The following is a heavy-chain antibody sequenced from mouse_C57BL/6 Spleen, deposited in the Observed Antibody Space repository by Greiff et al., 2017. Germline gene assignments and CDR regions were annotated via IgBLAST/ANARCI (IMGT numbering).Heavy chain of an antibody. Sequence: VKLQQSGAELVKPGASVKISCKASGYAFSSYWMNWVKQRPGKGLEWIGQIYPGDGDTNYNGKFKGKATLTADKSSSTAYMQLSSLTSEDSAVYFCAKVYDYGSSYLDYWGQGTSVTVSS. D-gene: IGHD1-1*01. CDR1: GYAFSSYW. V-gene: IGHV1-80*01. J-gene: IGHJ4*01. CDR3: AKVYDYGSSYLDY. CDR2: IYPGDGDT.